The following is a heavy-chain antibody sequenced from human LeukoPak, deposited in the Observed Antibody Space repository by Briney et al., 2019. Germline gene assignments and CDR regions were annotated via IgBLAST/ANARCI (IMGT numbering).Heavy chain of an antibody. Sequence: SETLSLTCTVSGGSISSSSYYWGWIRQPPGKGLEWIGSIYYSGSTYYNPSLKSRVTISVDTSKNQFSLKLSSVTAADTAVYYCARGTVGGYCSSTSCSHFDYWGQGTLVTVSS. J-gene: IGHJ4*02. CDR1: GGSISSSSYY. CDR3: ARGTVGGYCSSTSCSHFDY. D-gene: IGHD2-2*01. CDR2: IYYSGST. V-gene: IGHV4-39*07.